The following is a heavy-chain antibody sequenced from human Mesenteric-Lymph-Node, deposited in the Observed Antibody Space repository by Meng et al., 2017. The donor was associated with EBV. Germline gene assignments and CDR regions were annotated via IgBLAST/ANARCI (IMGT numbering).Heavy chain of an antibody. CDR1: GYTFTTDG. D-gene: IGHD5-24*01. CDR3: AINGAMASILDVKSLDY. V-gene: IGHV1-69*13. J-gene: IGHJ4*02. Sequence: VQQVVEWKKPWSSVRVSCKAYGYTFTTDGMNWVRQAPGQGLEWMGGIIPIFGTANYAQKFQGRVTITADESTSTAYMELSSLRSEDTALYYCAINGAMASILDVKSLDYWGQGTLVTVSS. CDR2: IIPIFGTA.